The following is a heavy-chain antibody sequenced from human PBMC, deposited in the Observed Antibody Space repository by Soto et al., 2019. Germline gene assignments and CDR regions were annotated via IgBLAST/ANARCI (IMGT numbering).Heavy chain of an antibody. CDR2: INHSGST. CDR3: ARVTTVSSLYFDY. Sequence: PSETLSLTCAVYGGSFSGYYWTWIRQPPGKGLEWIGEINHSGSTNYNPSLKSRVTISVDTSKNQFSLKLSSVTAEDTAVYYCARVTTVSSLYFDYWGQGTLVTVSS. V-gene: IGHV4-34*01. CDR1: GGSFSGYY. J-gene: IGHJ4*02. D-gene: IGHD4-17*01.